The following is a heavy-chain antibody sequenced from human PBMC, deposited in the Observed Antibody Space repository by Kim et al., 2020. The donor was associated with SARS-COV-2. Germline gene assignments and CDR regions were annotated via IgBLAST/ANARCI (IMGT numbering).Heavy chain of an antibody. V-gene: IGHV3-23*01. D-gene: IGHD3-3*01. CDR3: ATDREEWLFGCYTF. Sequence: GGSLRLSCAASGYSFSNYAMSWVRQAPGRGLECVSGISGNGRTTFYADSVKGRFTISRDNSKDTLYLEMNSLRAEDTAVYYCATDREEWLFGCYTFWGQGNLVTVSS. CDR2: ISGNGRTT. J-gene: IGHJ4*02. CDR1: GYSFSNYA.